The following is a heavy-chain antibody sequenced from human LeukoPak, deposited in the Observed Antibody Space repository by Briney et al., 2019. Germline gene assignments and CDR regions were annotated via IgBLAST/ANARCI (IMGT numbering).Heavy chain of an antibody. D-gene: IGHD4-17*01. CDR1: GFSFSTYS. CDR2: VSSSISSI. CDR3: ARAFYGDYGMDV. V-gene: IGHV3-21*05. Sequence: KPGGSLRLSCAASGFSFSTYSMNWVRQAPGKGLEWVSHVSSSISSIHYADSVRGRFTISRDKAKNSLYLQINSPRDEDTAVYYCARAFYGDYGMDVWGQGTTVTVSS. J-gene: IGHJ6*02.